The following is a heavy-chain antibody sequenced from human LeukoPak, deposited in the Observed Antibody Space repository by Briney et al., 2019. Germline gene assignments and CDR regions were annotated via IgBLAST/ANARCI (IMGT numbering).Heavy chain of an antibody. D-gene: IGHD6-19*01. CDR2: IYYSGST. J-gene: IGHJ6*03. V-gene: IGHV4-61*01. CDR1: GYSISSGYY. Sequence: SETLSLTCTVSGYSISSGYYWSWIRQPPGKGLEWIGYIYYSGSTNYNPSLKSRVTISVDTSKNQFSLKLSSVTAADTAVYYCARELGGYQYSSGWRHYYMDVWGKGTTVTVSS. CDR3: ARELGGYQYSSGWRHYYMDV.